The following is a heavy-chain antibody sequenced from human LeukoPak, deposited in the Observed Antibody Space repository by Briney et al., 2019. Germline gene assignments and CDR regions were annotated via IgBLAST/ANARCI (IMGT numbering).Heavy chain of an antibody. Sequence: GGSLRLSCAASGFTFRSYGMHWVRQAPGKGLEWVAFTRYEGNNKYYADSVKGRFTISRDNSKNTVYLQMNSLRAEDTAVYYCAKDPTHFRVWDDYDNTRLNYWGQGTLVTVSS. V-gene: IGHV3-30*02. D-gene: IGHD3-22*01. CDR2: TRYEGNNK. J-gene: IGHJ4*02. CDR1: GFTFRSYG. CDR3: AKDPTHFRVWDDYDNTRLNY.